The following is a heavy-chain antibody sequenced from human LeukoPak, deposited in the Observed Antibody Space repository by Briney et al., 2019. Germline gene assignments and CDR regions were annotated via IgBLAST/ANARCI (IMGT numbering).Heavy chain of an antibody. CDR3: ARGPGGDRFDP. CDR1: GFTFSSSA. D-gene: IGHD2-21*01. CDR2: ISASGGST. J-gene: IGHJ5*02. Sequence: GGSLRLSCAASGFTFSSSAMSWVRQVPGKGLEWVSGISASGGSTSYADSVRGRFTISRDNSKNTLYLQMNSLRAEDTAVYYCARGPGGDRFDPWGQGTLVTVSS. V-gene: IGHV3-23*01.